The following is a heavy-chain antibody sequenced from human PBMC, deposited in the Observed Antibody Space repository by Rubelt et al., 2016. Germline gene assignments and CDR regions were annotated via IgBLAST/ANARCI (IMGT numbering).Heavy chain of an antibody. CDR2: IRTYNGNT. J-gene: IGHJ5*02. V-gene: IGHV1-18*01. CDR1: GYTFTTYG. Sequence: QVQLVQSGAEVKKPGASVKVSCKASGYTFTTYGISWVRQAPGQGLEWMGWIRTYNGNTNYAQKPQGRVTMTTDTSTRTAYMELRSLRSDDTAMYFCARGYCSSANCLFNWFDPWGQGTLVTVSS. D-gene: IGHD2-2*01. CDR3: ARGYCSSANCLFNWFDP.